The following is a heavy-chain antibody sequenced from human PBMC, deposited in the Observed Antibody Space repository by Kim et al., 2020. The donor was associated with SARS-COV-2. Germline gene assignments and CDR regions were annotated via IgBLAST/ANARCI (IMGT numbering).Heavy chain of an antibody. Sequence: LKSRVTRSVDTSKNQFSLKLSSVTAADTAVYYCARDRAARPSYYYYGMDVWGQGTTVTVSS. J-gene: IGHJ6*02. CDR3: ARDRAARPSYYYYGMDV. D-gene: IGHD6-6*01. V-gene: IGHV4-31*02.